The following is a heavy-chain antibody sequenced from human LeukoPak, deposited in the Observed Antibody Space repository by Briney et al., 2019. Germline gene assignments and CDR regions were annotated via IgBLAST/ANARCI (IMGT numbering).Heavy chain of an antibody. V-gene: IGHV1-69*13. CDR1: GGTFSSYA. CDR3: ARDPDSGSYLGNY. D-gene: IGHD1-26*01. CDR2: IIPIFGTA. Sequence: ASVKVSCMASGGTFSSYAISWVRQAPGQGLEWMGGIIPIFGTANYAQKFQGRVTITADESTSTAYMELSSLRSEDTAVYYCARDPDSGSYLGNYWGQGTLVTVSS. J-gene: IGHJ4*02.